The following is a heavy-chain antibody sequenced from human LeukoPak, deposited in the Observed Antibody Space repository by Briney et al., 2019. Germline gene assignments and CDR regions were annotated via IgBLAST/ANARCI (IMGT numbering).Heavy chain of an antibody. V-gene: IGHV4-38-2*01. CDR2: IYHSGST. CDR3: ARGYSSSPYYYYYYMDV. D-gene: IGHD6-6*01. J-gene: IGHJ6*03. Sequence: PSETLSLTCAVSGYSISSGYYWGWIRQPPGKGLEWIGSIYHSGSTNYNPSLKSRVTISVDTSKNQFSLKLSSVTAADTAVYYCARGYSSSPYYYYYYMDVWGKGTSVTVSS. CDR1: GYSISSGYY.